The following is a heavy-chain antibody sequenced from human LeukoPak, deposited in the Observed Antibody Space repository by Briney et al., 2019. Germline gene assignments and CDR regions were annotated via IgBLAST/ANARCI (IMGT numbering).Heavy chain of an antibody. V-gene: IGHV3-11*06. CDR3: AREAGNPYFDY. D-gene: IGHD2/OR15-2a*01. Sequence: GGSLRLSCVDSGFTFSDYDMSCIRQAPGKGLEWVSYISKRSSYTKYADSVKGRFTISRDNAKNSLYLQMNSLRAEDTAVYYCAREAGNPYFDYWGQGTLVTVSS. CDR1: GFTFSDYD. J-gene: IGHJ4*02. CDR2: ISKRSSYT.